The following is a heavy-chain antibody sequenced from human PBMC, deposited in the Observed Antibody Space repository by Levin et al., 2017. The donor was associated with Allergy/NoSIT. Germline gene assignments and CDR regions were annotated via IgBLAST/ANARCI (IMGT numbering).Heavy chain of an antibody. CDR1: GGTFSNYA. CDR2: IIPMFGTT. CDR3: ARDPTSYYGSGTYPRPNWFDH. Sequence: SVKVSCKASGGTFSNYAINWVRQAPGQGLEWMGGIIPMFGTTTYAQKFQGRVTITADKSTGTAYMELSSLRSDDTAVYYCARDPTSYYGSGTYPRPNWFDHWGQGTLVTVSS. V-gene: IGHV1-69*06. D-gene: IGHD3-10*01. J-gene: IGHJ5*02.